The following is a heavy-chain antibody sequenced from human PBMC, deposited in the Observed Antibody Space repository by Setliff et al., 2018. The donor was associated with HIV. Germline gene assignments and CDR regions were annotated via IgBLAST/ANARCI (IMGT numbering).Heavy chain of an antibody. CDR1: GFTFNSYW. CDR2: ISSSSSTI. J-gene: IGHJ6*02. V-gene: IGHV3-48*01. CDR3: ARDQKGSSWYRDYYYYGMDV. D-gene: IGHD6-13*01. Sequence: LSCAASGFTFNSYWMHWVRQAPGKGLEWVSYISSSSSTIYYADSVKGRFTISRDNAKNSLYLQMNSLRAEDTAVYYCARDQKGSSWYRDYYYYGMDVWGQGTTVTVSS.